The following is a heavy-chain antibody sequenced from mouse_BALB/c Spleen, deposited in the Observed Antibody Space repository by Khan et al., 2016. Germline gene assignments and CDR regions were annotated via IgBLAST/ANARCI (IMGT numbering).Heavy chain of an antibody. CDR2: IWAGGST. V-gene: IGHV2-9*02. Sequence: QVQLKESGPGLVAPSQSLSITCTVSGFSLTSYGVHWVRQPPGKGLEWLGVIWAGGSTNYNSARMSRLRISKAHSNSQVFLKRNSLQTDDSAMYYCARLEDIWGQGTILTVSS. J-gene: IGHJ2*01. CDR3: ARLEDI. D-gene: IGHD1-3*01. CDR1: GFSLTSYG.